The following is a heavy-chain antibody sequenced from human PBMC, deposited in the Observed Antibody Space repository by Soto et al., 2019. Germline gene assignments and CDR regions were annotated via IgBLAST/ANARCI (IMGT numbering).Heavy chain of an antibody. V-gene: IGHV2-5*02. D-gene: IGHD5-18*01. CDR2: IYWDDDK. CDR3: AHSPGYSYTGRNFDY. CDR1: GFSLSTSGVG. J-gene: IGHJ4*02. Sequence: QITLKESGPTLVKPTQTLTLTCTFSGFSLSTSGVGVGWIRQPPGKALEWLALIYWDDDKRYSPSLNSRLTITKDTSKNQLVRTMTNMDPVDTATYYCAHSPGYSYTGRNFDYWGQGTLVTVSS.